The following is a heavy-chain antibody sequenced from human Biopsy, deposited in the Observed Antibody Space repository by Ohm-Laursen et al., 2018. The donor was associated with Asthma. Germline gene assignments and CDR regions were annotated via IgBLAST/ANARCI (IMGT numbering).Heavy chain of an antibody. Sequence: TLSLTCTVSGGSLSSGPYYWSWVRQHPGKGLELIGYINYSGSTFYSPSLESRVTVSVDTSKNQFSLKLSSVTAADTAVYYCARDLSGYCTSSACYGFDSWGQGTLVTVSS. CDR3: ARDLSGYCTSSACYGFDS. CDR1: GGSLSSGPYY. J-gene: IGHJ5*01. V-gene: IGHV4-31*03. D-gene: IGHD2-8*01. CDR2: INYSGST.